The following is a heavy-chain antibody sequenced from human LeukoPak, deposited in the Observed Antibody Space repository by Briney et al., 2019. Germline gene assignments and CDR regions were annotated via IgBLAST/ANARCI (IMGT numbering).Heavy chain of an antibody. J-gene: IGHJ4*02. Sequence: ASVKVSCKASGYTFTSYAMHWVRQAPGQRLEWMGWINAGNGNTKYSQKLQGRVTMTTDTSTSTAYMELRSLRSDDTAVYYCARDGDGYPDYWGQGTLVTVSS. V-gene: IGHV1-3*01. CDR2: INAGNGNT. CDR1: GYTFTSYA. CDR3: ARDGDGYPDY. D-gene: IGHD5-24*01.